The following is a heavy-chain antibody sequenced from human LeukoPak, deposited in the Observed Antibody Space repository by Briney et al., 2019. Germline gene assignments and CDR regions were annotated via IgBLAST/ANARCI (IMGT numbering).Heavy chain of an antibody. J-gene: IGHJ6*02. CDR2: IYPGDSDT. V-gene: IGHV5-51*01. Sequence: GESLKISCKGSGYSFTSYWISWVRQMPGKGLEWMGIIYPGDSDTRYSPSFQGQVTISADKSISTAYLQWSSLKASDTAMYYCARPRRPVGANGGLYYYGMDVWGQGTTVTVSS. D-gene: IGHD1-26*01. CDR1: GYSFTSYW. CDR3: ARPRRPVGANGGLYYYGMDV.